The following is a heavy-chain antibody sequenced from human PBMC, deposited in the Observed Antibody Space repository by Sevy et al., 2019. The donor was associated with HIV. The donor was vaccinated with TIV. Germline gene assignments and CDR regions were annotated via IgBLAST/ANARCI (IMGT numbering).Heavy chain of an antibody. V-gene: IGHV3-23*01. CDR1: GFTFSNYA. Sequence: GGSLRLSCAASGFTFSNYAMSWVRQAPGKGLEWVSGVGSGGSTYYADSLKCRFTISRDNSKNTLYLQMNSLRAEDTAVYYCAKGGGIAARLPYYYGMDVWGQGTTVTVSS. D-gene: IGHD6-6*01. CDR2: VGSGGST. CDR3: AKGGGIAARLPYYYGMDV. J-gene: IGHJ6*02.